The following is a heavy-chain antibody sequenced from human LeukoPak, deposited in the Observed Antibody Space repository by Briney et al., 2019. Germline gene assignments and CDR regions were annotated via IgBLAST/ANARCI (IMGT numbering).Heavy chain of an antibody. D-gene: IGHD3-22*01. CDR2: IYYSGST. V-gene: IGHV4-30-4*01. Sequence: NPSETLSLTCAVSGGSISSGDYYWSWIRQPPGKGLEWIGYIYYSGSTYYNPSLKSRLTMSVDTSNNLFSLKLSSVTAADTAVYYCARTDSSGYYGAYWGQGTLVTVSS. CDR3: ARTDSSGYYGAY. CDR1: GGSISSGDYY. J-gene: IGHJ4*02.